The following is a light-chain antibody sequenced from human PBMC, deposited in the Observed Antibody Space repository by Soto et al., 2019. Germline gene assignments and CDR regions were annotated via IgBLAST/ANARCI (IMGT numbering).Light chain of an antibody. CDR2: DAS. Sequence: EIVLTQSPATLSLSPGDRATLSRRASQDIRTYFAWYQQSPGQAPRLLIYDASTRATGIPARFSGSGSGTDFTLTISSLDPEDFAVYYCQQRYNWPITFGQGTRLEI. V-gene: IGKV3-11*01. CDR1: QDIRTY. J-gene: IGKJ5*01. CDR3: QQRYNWPIT.